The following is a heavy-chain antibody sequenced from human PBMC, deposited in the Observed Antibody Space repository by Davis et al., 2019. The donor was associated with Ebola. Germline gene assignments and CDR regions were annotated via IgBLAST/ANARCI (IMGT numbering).Heavy chain of an antibody. Sequence: GESLKISCTASGFTFSSYAMSWVRQAPGKGLEWVSAISGSGGSTYYADSVKGRFTISRDNAKNTLYLQMNSLRAEDTAVYYCARLEWPHYFDYWGQGTLVTVSS. CDR2: ISGSGGST. V-gene: IGHV3-23*01. CDR3: ARLEWPHYFDY. D-gene: IGHD3-3*01. J-gene: IGHJ4*02. CDR1: GFTFSSYA.